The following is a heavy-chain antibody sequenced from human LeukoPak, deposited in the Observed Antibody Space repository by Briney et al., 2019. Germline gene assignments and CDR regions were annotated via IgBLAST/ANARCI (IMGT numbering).Heavy chain of an antibody. Sequence: GASVKVSCKASGYTFTSYGISWVRQAPGQGLEWMGWISAYNGNTNYAQKLQGRVTMTTDTSTSTAYMELRSLRSDDTAVYYCATSSNPSDPEGGNWFDPWGQGTLVTVSS. V-gene: IGHV1-18*01. D-gene: IGHD2-2*01. CDR2: ISAYNGNT. J-gene: IGHJ5*02. CDR3: ATSSNPSDPEGGNWFDP. CDR1: GYTFTSYG.